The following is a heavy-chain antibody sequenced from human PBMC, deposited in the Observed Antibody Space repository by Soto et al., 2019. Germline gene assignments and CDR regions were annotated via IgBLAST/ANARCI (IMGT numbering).Heavy chain of an antibody. J-gene: IGHJ6*02. CDR2: IKEDGNEK. V-gene: IGHV3-7*03. CDR3: TRGAGGWNYYYAMDV. D-gene: IGHD6-19*01. CDR1: GFPFNNYY. Sequence: GGSLRLSCAASGFPFNNYYMTWVRQASGKGLEWVASIKEDGNEKYYVDSVKGRFTISRDNVKNSVSLQMNSLRAEDTAVCFCTRGAGGWNYYYAMDVWGPGATVTVSS.